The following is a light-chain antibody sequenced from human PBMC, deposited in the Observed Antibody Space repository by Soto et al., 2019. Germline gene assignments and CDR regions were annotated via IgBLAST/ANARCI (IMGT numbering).Light chain of an antibody. Sequence: QSVLTQPVSVSGSPGQSITISCTGTSSDVGGYNYVSWYQQHPGEAPKLIISEVNKRPSGVPNRFSGSKSGNTASLTVSGLQAEDEADYYCTSYGGRDNLIFGGGTKLTVL. V-gene: IGLV2-8*01. J-gene: IGLJ2*01. CDR1: SSDVGGYNY. CDR3: TSYGGRDNLI. CDR2: EVN.